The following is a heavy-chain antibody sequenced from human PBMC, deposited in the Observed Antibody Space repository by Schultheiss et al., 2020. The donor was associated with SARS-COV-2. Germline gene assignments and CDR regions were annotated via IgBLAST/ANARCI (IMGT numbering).Heavy chain of an antibody. J-gene: IGHJ4*02. V-gene: IGHV3-66*02. CDR2: IYSGGNT. CDR1: GFTFGDYA. D-gene: IGHD2-2*01. Sequence: GGSLRLSCTASGFTFGDYAMSWVRQAPGKGLEWVSVIYSGGNTFYADSVKGRFTISRDNSKNTLYLQMNSLRAEDTAVYYCARVIGVVAAAVDYWGQGTLVTVSS. CDR3: ARVIGVVAAAVDY.